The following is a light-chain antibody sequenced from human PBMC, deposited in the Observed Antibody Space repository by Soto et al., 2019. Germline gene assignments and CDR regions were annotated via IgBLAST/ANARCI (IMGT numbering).Light chain of an antibody. J-gene: IGKJ4*01. CDR2: YAS. CDR1: QSINSY. V-gene: IGKV1D-12*01. Sequence: DIQMTQSPSSVSASVGDRVTIACRASQSINSYLSWYQQTPGKAPKLLIHYASRLESGVPSRFSGSGSGTDFSLTNSSLQPGDFATYYCQQGYSFPLTFGGGTKVDIK. CDR3: QQGYSFPLT.